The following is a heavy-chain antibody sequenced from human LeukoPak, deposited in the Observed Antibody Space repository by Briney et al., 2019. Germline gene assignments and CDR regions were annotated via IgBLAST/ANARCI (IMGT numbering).Heavy chain of an antibody. J-gene: IGHJ4*02. V-gene: IGHV3-23*01. CDR2: ISGSGGST. CDR1: GFTFSSYA. D-gene: IGHD6-19*01. CDR3: AKVEVGSSGWYIGHY. Sequence: GGSLRLSCAASGFTFSSYAMSWVRQAPGKGLEWVSAISGSGGSTYYADSVKGRFTISRDNSKNTLYLQMNSLRAEDTAVYYCAKVEVGSSGWYIGHYWGRGTLVTVSS.